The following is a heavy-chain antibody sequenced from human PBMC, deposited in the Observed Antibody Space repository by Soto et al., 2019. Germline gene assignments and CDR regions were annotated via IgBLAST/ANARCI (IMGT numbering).Heavy chain of an antibody. J-gene: IGHJ3*02. CDR3: VKQDGYIYAFDI. Sequence: EVQMVESGGGLVQPGGSLRLSCSASGFPFSSYAMHWVRQAPGKGLEYGSAIRSNGGSTYYADSVKGRFTISRDNSKNTLYLQMSSLRAEDTAVYYCVKQDGYIYAFDIWGQGTMVTVSS. CDR2: IRSNGGST. V-gene: IGHV3-64D*06. CDR1: GFPFSSYA. D-gene: IGHD5-18*01.